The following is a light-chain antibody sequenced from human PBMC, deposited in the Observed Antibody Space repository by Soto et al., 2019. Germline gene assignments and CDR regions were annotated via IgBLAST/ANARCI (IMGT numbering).Light chain of an antibody. Sequence: QSVLTQPPSVSGAPGQRVTISCTGSSSNIGAGYEVHWYQQLPGTAPKLLIYGNSNRLSGVPDRFSGSKSGTSASLAITGLQAEDEADYYCQSYDSSLSASVFGGGTQLTVL. CDR1: SSNIGAGYE. CDR2: GNS. V-gene: IGLV1-40*01. CDR3: QSYDSSLSASV. J-gene: IGLJ7*01.